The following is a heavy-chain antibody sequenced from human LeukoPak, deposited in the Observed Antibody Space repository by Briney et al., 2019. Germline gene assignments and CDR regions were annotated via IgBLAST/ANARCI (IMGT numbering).Heavy chain of an antibody. V-gene: IGHV1-2*02. CDR1: GYTFTGYY. Sequence: VSVKVSCKASGYTFTGYYMHWVRQAPGQGLEWMGWINPNSGGTNYAQKFQGRVTMTRDTSISTAYMKLSRLRSDDTAVYYCARGSPGAGAFDIWGQGTMVTVSS. J-gene: IGHJ3*02. CDR3: ARGSPGAGAFDI. CDR2: INPNSGGT. D-gene: IGHD3-10*01.